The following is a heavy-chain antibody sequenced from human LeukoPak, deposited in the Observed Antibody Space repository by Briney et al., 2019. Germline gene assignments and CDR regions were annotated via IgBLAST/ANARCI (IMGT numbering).Heavy chain of an antibody. Sequence: RASVKVSCKASGYTFTGYYMHWVRQAPGQGLEWMGWINPNSGGTNYAQKFQGRVTMTRDTSISTAYMELSSLRSEDTAVYYCARLRRGSSSFYYYYGMDVWGQGTTVTVSS. V-gene: IGHV1-2*02. CDR3: ARLRRGSSSFYYYYGMDV. D-gene: IGHD6-6*01. CDR1: GYTFTGYY. CDR2: INPNSGGT. J-gene: IGHJ6*02.